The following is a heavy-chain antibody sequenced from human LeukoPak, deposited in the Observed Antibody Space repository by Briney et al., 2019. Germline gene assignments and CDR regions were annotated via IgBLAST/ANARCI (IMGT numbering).Heavy chain of an antibody. J-gene: IGHJ6*02. D-gene: IGHD2-21*02. Sequence: ASVKVSCKASGYTFTSYGISWVRQAPGQGLEWMGWISAYNGNTNYAQKLQGRVTMTTDTSTSTAYMELRSLRSDDTAVYYCARDQFRHYCGGDCYSFYYYGMDVWGQGTTVTVSS. CDR2: ISAYNGNT. V-gene: IGHV1-18*01. CDR3: ARDQFRHYCGGDCYSFYYYGMDV. CDR1: GYTFTSYG.